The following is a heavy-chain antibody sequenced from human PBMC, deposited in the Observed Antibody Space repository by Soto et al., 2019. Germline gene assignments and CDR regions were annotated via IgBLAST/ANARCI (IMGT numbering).Heavy chain of an antibody. CDR3: AKLGYCISTSCVEDYYYGMDV. J-gene: IGHJ6*02. CDR1: GFTFSSYG. CDR2: ISYDGSNK. Sequence: QVQLVESGGGVVQPGRSLRLSCAASGFTFSSYGMHWVRQAPGKGLEWVAVISYDGSNKYYADSVKGRFTISRDNSKNTLYLQMNSLRAEDTAVYYCAKLGYCISTSCVEDYYYGMDVWGQGTTVTVSS. V-gene: IGHV3-30*18. D-gene: IGHD2-2*01.